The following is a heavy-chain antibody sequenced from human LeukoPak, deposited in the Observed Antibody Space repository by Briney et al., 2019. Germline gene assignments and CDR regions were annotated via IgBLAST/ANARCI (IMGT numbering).Heavy chain of an antibody. D-gene: IGHD1-26*01. CDR1: GGPISSSF. CDR3: ARRGANSGSYSHFDL. V-gene: IGHV4-59*01. J-gene: IGHJ2*01. CDR2: IYYSGST. Sequence: SETLSLTCTVSGGPISSSFWSWIRQPPGKGLEWVGHIYYSGSTNYNPSLKSRVTISVDTSKNQFSLKLSSVTAADTAVYSCARRGANSGSYSHFDLWGRGTLVTVSA.